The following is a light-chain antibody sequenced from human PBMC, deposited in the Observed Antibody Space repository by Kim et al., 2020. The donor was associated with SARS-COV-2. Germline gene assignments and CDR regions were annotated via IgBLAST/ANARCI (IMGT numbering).Light chain of an antibody. CDR1: QSVSDNY. CDR2: RAS. CDR3: QKKSTQPDT. J-gene: IGKJ5*01. Sequence: EIVLTQSPLTVSLSPGERPTHSSRASQSVSDNYLAWYQQNPGQAPRLLIYRASNRATGIPDRFSGSGSGPDFTLTIMSLEPEDFEMNYFQKKSTQPDTFGQGTRLEIK. V-gene: IGKV3-20*01.